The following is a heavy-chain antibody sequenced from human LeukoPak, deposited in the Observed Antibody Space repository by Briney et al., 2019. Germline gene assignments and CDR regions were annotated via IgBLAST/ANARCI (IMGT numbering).Heavy chain of an antibody. CDR2: ISYDGSNK. CDR1: GFTFSSYG. CDR3: AREGLWFGELFKGGFDY. Sequence: PGRSLRLSCAASGFTFSSYGMHWVRQAPGKGLEWVAVISYDGSNKYYADSVKGRFTISRDNSKNTLYLQMSSLRAEDTAVYYCAREGLWFGELFKGGFDYWGQGTLVTVSS. V-gene: IGHV3-30*03. D-gene: IGHD3-10*01. J-gene: IGHJ4*02.